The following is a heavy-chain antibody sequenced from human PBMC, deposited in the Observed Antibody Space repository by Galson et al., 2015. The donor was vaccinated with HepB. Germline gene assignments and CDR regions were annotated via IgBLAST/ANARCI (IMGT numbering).Heavy chain of an antibody. CDR3: ARDMSIRPCWFDP. V-gene: IGHV3-23*01. CDR1: GFTFRSDS. CDR2: ISGSGGNT. D-gene: IGHD6-6*01. Sequence: LRLSCAASGFTFRSDSMSWVRQAPGKGLEWVSGISGSGGNTYYADSVKGRFTISRDISKNTLYLQMNNLRVEDTAVYFCARDMSIRPCWFDPWGQGTLVTISS. J-gene: IGHJ5*02.